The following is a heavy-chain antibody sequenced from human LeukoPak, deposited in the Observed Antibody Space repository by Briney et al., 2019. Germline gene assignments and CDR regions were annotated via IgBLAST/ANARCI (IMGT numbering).Heavy chain of an antibody. D-gene: IGHD3-10*01. CDR2: IWNDGSNK. Sequence: PGGSLRLSCAASGFTFSVYGLHWVRQAPGKGLEWVAVIWNDGSNKYYADSVKGRFTISRDNSKNTLYLQMNSLRADDTAVYSCARASGPLDYWGHGTLVTDSS. CDR1: GFTFSVYG. CDR3: ARASGPLDY. V-gene: IGHV3-33*01. J-gene: IGHJ4*01.